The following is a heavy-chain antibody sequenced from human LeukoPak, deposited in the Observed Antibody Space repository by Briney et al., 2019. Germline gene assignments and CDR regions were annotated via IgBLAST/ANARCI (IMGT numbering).Heavy chain of an antibody. D-gene: IGHD3-3*01. CDR1: GYTFTSYG. Sequence: ASVKVSCKASGYTFTSYGINWVRQAPGQGLEWMGWISAYNGNTNYAQKLQGRVTMTTDTSTSTAYMELRSLRSDDTAVYYCARAAYERTPVDYWGQGTLVTVSS. CDR2: ISAYNGNT. V-gene: IGHV1-18*01. CDR3: ARAAYERTPVDY. J-gene: IGHJ4*02.